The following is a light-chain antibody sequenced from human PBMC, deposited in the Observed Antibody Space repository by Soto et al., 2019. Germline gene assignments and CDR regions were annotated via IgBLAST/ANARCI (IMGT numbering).Light chain of an antibody. V-gene: IGKV3-15*01. Sequence: EIVMTQSPASLSVSPGDGATLSCWASQSVASNVAWYQQKPGQGPRLLIHGASTRAAGVPARFSGSGSGTDLTLTISSLQSEDSAIYYCQQYHNWPPQYTFGQGTELQIK. CDR1: QSVASN. J-gene: IGKJ2*01. CDR3: QQYHNWPPQYT. CDR2: GAS.